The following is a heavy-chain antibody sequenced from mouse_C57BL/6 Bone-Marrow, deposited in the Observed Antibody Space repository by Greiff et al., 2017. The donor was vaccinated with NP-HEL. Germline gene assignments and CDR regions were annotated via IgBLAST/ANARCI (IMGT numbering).Heavy chain of an antibody. J-gene: IGHJ4*01. D-gene: IGHD2-3*01. V-gene: IGHV2-9-1*01. CDR1: GFSLTSYA. Sequence: QVQLQQSGPGLVAPSQSLSITCTVSGFSLTSYAISWVRQPPGKGLEWLGVIWTGGGTNYNSALKSRLSISKDNSKSQVFLKMNSLQTDDTARYYCARNFRRLDGYYFFYAMDYWGQGTSVTVSS. CDR2: IWTGGGT. CDR3: ARNFRRLDGYYFFYAMDY.